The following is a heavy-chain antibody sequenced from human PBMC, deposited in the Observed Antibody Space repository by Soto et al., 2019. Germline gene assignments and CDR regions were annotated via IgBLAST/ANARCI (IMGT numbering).Heavy chain of an antibody. CDR3: ARRSASLIDY. CDR1: GFTFNEYS. CDR2: ISYDGSNK. J-gene: IGHJ4*02. Sequence: QVQLVESGGDVVQPGTSLRLSCAASGFTFNEYSMHWVRQAPGKGLEWVAVISYDGSNKYYAVSVKGRFTISRDNSKNTMYLQMNSLSAEDTAVYYCARRSASLIDYWGQGTLVTVSS. V-gene: IGHV3-30-3*01.